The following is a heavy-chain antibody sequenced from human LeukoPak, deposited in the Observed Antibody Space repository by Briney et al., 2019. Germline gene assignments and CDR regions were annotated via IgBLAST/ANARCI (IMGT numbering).Heavy chain of an antibody. V-gene: IGHV4-39*07. CDR1: GGSISSSSYY. D-gene: IGHD2-2*01. CDR2: IYYSGST. Sequence: SETLSLTCTVSGGSISSSSYYWGWIRQPPGKGLEGIGSIYYSGSTYYNPSLRSRVTISVDTSKNQFSLTLSSVTAAATAGDYCAGQNPGGKNCSSSSCYPPMDVWGKGTTVTVSS. CDR3: AGQNPGGKNCSSSSCYPPMDV. J-gene: IGHJ6*03.